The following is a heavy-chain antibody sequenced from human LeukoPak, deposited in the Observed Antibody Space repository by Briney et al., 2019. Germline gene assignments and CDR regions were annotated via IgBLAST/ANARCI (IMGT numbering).Heavy chain of an antibody. CDR1: GYTFTSYG. V-gene: IGHV1-18*01. D-gene: IGHD3-3*01. J-gene: IGHJ4*02. Sequence: ASVKVSCKASGYTFTSYGISWVRQAPGQGLEWMGWISAYNGNTNYAQKLQGRVTMTTDTSTSTAYMELRSLRSDDTAVYYCARADGTIFGVVTKEGFDYWGQGTLVTVSS. CDR2: ISAYNGNT. CDR3: ARADGTIFGVVTKEGFDY.